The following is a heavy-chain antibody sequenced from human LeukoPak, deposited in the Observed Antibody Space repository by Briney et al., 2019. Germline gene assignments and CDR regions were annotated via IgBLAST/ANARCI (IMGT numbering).Heavy chain of an antibody. D-gene: IGHD5-24*01. J-gene: IGHJ6*03. CDR3: ARGWAGYYYMDV. CDR1: GGSISSSSYY. Sequence: SETLSLTCTVSGGSISSSSYYWGWIRQPPGKGLEWIGSIYYSGSTYYNPSLKSRVTISVDTFKNQFSLKLSSVTAADTAVYYCARGWAGYYYMDVWGKGTTVTVSS. CDR2: IYYSGST. V-gene: IGHV4-39*07.